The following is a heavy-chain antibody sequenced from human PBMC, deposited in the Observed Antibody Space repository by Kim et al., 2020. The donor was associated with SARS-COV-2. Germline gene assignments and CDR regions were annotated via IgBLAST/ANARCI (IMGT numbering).Heavy chain of an antibody. Sequence: LTRRVTISVDTAKNQFSLKLSSVTAADTAVYYCARGSGLRYFDWLLSGIDYWGQGTLVTVSS. J-gene: IGHJ4*02. V-gene: IGHV4-39*01. D-gene: IGHD3-9*01. CDR3: ARGSGLRYFDWLLSGIDY.